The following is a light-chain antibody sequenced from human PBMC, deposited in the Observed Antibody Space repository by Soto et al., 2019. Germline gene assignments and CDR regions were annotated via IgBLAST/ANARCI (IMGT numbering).Light chain of an antibody. J-gene: IGKJ4*01. V-gene: IGKV1-9*01. Sequence: IQLTQSPSSLSASVGDRVTITCRASQGIGSYLAWYQQKPGEAPKPLIFAASTLQSGVPSRFSGSGSGTDFTLTISSLQAEDFATYYCQQLSTYPSTFGGGTKVDIK. CDR2: AAS. CDR1: QGIGSY. CDR3: QQLSTYPST.